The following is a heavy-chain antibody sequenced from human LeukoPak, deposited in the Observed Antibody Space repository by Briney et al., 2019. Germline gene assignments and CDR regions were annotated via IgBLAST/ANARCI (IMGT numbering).Heavy chain of an antibody. Sequence: SETLSLTCTVSGYSISSGYSWGWIRQPPGKGLEWIGSIYHSGSTYYNPSLKSRVAISVDTSKNQFSLKLSSVTAADTAVYYCASRGNSDYWGQGTLVTVSS. D-gene: IGHD4-23*01. V-gene: IGHV4-38-2*02. CDR1: GYSISSGYS. J-gene: IGHJ4*02. CDR3: ASRGNSDY. CDR2: IYHSGST.